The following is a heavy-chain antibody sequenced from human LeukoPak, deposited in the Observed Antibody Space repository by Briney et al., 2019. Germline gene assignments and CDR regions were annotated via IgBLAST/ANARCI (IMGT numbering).Heavy chain of an antibody. CDR3: ARDKLGSGYSSDFDY. J-gene: IGHJ4*02. V-gene: IGHV3-66*02. D-gene: IGHD6-19*01. CDR2: IYIGGTA. CDR1: GVSVSSNY. Sequence: GGSLRLSCAASGVSVSSNYMNWVRQAPGKGLGWVLGIYIGGTAYYADSVKGRFTISRDNSKNTLYLQMNSLRAEDTAVYYCARDKLGSGYSSDFDYWGQGTLVTVSS.